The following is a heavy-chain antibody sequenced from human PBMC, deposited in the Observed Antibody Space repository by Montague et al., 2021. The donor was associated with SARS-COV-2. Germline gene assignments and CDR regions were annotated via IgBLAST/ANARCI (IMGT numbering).Heavy chain of an antibody. V-gene: IGHV3-48*04. CDR1: GFTFSSYS. D-gene: IGHD3-9*01. CDR2: ISSSSSTI. J-gene: IGHJ4*02. Sequence: SLRLSCAASGFTFSSYSMNWVRQALGKGLEWVSYISSSSSTIYYADSVKGRFTISRDNAKNSLYLQMNSLRAEDTAVYYCARDLRWGYYDILTGYYRPLDYWGQGTLVTVSS. CDR3: ARDLRWGYYDILTGYYRPLDY.